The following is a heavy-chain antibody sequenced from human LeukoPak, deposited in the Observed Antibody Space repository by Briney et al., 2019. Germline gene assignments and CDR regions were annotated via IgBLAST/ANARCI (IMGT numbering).Heavy chain of an antibody. CDR3: ARVSQTVAGYDY. Sequence: SETLSLTCTVSGGSVSSGSYYWSWIRQPPGKGLEWIGYIYYSGSTNYNPSLKSRVTISVDTSKNQFSLKLSSVTAADTAVYYCARVSQTVAGYDYWGQGTLVTVSS. J-gene: IGHJ4*02. V-gene: IGHV4-61*01. CDR1: GGSVSSGSYY. D-gene: IGHD6-19*01. CDR2: IYYSGST.